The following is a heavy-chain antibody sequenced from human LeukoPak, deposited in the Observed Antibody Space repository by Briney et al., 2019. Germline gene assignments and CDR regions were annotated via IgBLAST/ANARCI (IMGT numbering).Heavy chain of an antibody. Sequence: GGSLRLSCAASGFTFSSHWMSWVRRAPGKGLEWVANRKKDGSEKYYVGGVKGRFTISRDNSKNKLYLKMNSLRTEDTAVYYCAKVRFCSGATCYPDDYWGQGTLVTVSS. V-gene: IGHV3-7*01. CDR3: AKVRFCSGATCYPDDY. CDR2: RKKDGSEK. D-gene: IGHD2-15*01. J-gene: IGHJ4*02. CDR1: GFTFSSHW.